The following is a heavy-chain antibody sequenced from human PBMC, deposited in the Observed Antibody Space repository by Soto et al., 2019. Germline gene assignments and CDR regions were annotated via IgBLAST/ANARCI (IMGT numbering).Heavy chain of an antibody. CDR2: IDPSDSYT. J-gene: IGHJ6*02. CDR1: GYSFTSYW. Sequence: GESLKISCKGSGYSFTSYWISWVRQMPGKGLEWVGRIDPSDSYTNYSPSFQGHVTISADKSISTAYQQWSSLKASDTAMYYCARLSTGIVGATGYYYGMDVWGQGTTVTVSS. D-gene: IGHD1-26*01. V-gene: IGHV5-10-1*01. CDR3: ARLSTGIVGATGYYYGMDV.